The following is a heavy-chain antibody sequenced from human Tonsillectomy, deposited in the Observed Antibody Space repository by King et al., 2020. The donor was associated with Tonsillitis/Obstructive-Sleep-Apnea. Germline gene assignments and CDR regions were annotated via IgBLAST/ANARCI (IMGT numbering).Heavy chain of an antibody. V-gene: IGHV3-21*01. CDR2: ISSSSSYI. D-gene: IGHD4-23*01. CDR1: GFTFRSYS. CDR3: AKGGAAVVSGVDY. Sequence: VQLVESGGGLVKPGGSLRLSCAASGFTFRSYSMNWVRHAPGGGLEWVSSISSSSSYIYYADSVKGRFTISRDNAKNSLYLQMDSLRAEDTAVYYCAKGGAAVVSGVDYWGQGALVTVSS. J-gene: IGHJ4*02.